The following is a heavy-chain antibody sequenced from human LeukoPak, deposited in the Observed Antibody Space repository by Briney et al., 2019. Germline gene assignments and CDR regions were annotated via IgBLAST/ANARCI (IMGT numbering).Heavy chain of an antibody. Sequence: GGSLRLSCAASGFTFSSYGMHWVRQAPGKGLEWVAVIRYDGSNKYYADSVKGRFTISRDNSKNTLYLQMNSLRADDTAVYYCARAPYDFWSGYYSGYFDYWGQGTLVTVSS. J-gene: IGHJ4*02. CDR2: IRYDGSNK. CDR1: GFTFSSYG. V-gene: IGHV3-33*01. D-gene: IGHD3-3*01. CDR3: ARAPYDFWSGYYSGYFDY.